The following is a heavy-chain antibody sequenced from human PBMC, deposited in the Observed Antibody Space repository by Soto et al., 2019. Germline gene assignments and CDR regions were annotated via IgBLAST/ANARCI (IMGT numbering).Heavy chain of an antibody. CDR3: ARRPSSYVVVPAANYYYYMDV. CDR1: GFTFSSYW. Sequence: GGSLRLSCAASGFTFSSYWMHWVRQAPGKGLVWVSRINSDGSSTSYADSVKGRFTISRDNAKNTLYLQMNSLRAEDTAVYYCARRPSSYVVVPAANYYYYMDVWGKGTTVTVSS. J-gene: IGHJ6*03. CDR2: INSDGSST. V-gene: IGHV3-74*01. D-gene: IGHD2-2*01.